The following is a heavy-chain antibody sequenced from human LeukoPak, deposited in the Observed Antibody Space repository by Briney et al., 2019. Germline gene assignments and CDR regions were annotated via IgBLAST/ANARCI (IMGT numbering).Heavy chain of an antibody. D-gene: IGHD3-10*01. Sequence: GGSLRLSCAASGFTFSSYEMNWVRQAPGKGLEWVSYISSSGSTIYYADSVKGRFTISRDNAKNSLYLQMNSLRAEDTAVYYCARAYGSRGYDYWGQETLVTVSS. J-gene: IGHJ4*02. CDR3: ARAYGSRGYDY. CDR2: ISSSGSTI. CDR1: GFTFSSYE. V-gene: IGHV3-48*03.